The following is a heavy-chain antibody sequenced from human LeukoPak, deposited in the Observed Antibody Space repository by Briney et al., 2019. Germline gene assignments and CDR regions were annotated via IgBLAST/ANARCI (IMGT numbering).Heavy chain of an antibody. CDR2: ISSSSSYT. CDR1: GFTFSDYY. D-gene: IGHD3-3*01. V-gene: IGHV3-11*06. CDR3: AREVGLRFLEWLLSHFDY. J-gene: IGHJ4*02. Sequence: PGGSLRLSCAASGFTFSDYYMSWIRQAPGKGLEWVSYISSSSSYTNYADSVKGRSTISRDNAKNSLYLQMNSLRAEDTAVYYCAREVGLRFLEWLLSHFDYWGQGTLVTVSS.